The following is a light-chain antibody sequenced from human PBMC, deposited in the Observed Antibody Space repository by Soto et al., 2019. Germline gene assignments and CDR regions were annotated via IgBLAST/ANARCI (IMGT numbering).Light chain of an antibody. CDR1: QSISTS. CDR3: QQYNSDYT. V-gene: IGKV1-5*01. J-gene: IGKJ2*01. CDR2: DAS. Sequence: DIQMTQSPSTLSASVGDRVTITCRASQSISTSLAWYQQKPGKAPKFLIYDASSLESGVPSRFSGSGSGTEFTLTISSLQPDDFASYYCQQYNSDYTFCQGTKLEIK.